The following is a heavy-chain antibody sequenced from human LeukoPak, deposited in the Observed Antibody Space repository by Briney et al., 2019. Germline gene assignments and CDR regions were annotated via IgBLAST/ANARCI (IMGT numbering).Heavy chain of an antibody. Sequence: PGGSLRLSCAASGFTFSSYAMSWVRQAPGKGLEWVSAIGGSGGSTYYADSVKGRFTISRDNSKNTLYLQMNSLRAEDTAVYYCAKDRHVAAAGTKAASEYFQHWGQGTLVTVSS. V-gene: IGHV3-23*01. CDR1: GFTFSSYA. J-gene: IGHJ1*01. CDR3: AKDRHVAAAGTKAASEYFQH. CDR2: IGGSGGST. D-gene: IGHD6-13*01.